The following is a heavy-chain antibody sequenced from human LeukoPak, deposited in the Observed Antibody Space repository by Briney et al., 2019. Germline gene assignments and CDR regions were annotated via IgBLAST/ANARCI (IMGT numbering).Heavy chain of an antibody. CDR1: GDSVSRHDLT. CDR2: TFYRSKWYN. D-gene: IGHD1-1*01. J-gene: IGHJ4*02. Sequence: SQTLSLTCAISGDSVSRHDLTWDWVRQSPSRGLEWLGRTFYRSKWYNDYAVSVKSRITVSPDTSKNQFSLRLNSVTPEDTAVYYCVRSYDWVFDYWGQGTRVTGSS. CDR3: VRSYDWVFDY. V-gene: IGHV6-1*01.